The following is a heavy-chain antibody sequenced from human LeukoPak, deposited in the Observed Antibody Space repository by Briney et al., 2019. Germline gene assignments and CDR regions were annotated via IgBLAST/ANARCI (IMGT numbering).Heavy chain of an antibody. CDR3: ARDIVVVPAAIGAPYYYYYGMDV. CDR2: TYYRSKWYN. D-gene: IGHD2-2*01. Sequence: SQTLSLTCAISGDSVSSNSSAWNWLRQSPSRGLEWLGRTYYRSKWYNDYAVSVKSLITINPDTSKNQFSLQLNSVTPEDTAVYYCARDIVVVPAAIGAPYYYYYGMDVWGQGTTVTVSS. J-gene: IGHJ6*02. CDR1: GDSVSSNSSA. V-gene: IGHV6-1*01.